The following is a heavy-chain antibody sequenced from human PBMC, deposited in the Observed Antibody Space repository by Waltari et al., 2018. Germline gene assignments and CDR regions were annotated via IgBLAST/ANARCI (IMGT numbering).Heavy chain of an antibody. Sequence: QLQLQESGPGLVKPSETLSLTCSVSGVSITSNRHYWGWIRQPPGQGLEWIGTMSYSGATYSSPSLHSRVTISRDPSKNLLSLKLGSVTAADTAVYYCATYIGASVGTAAFDVWGLGTMVTVSS. CDR2: MSYSGAT. V-gene: IGHV4-39*01. CDR3: ATYIGASVGTAAFDV. D-gene: IGHD5-12*01. J-gene: IGHJ3*01. CDR1: GVSITSNRHY.